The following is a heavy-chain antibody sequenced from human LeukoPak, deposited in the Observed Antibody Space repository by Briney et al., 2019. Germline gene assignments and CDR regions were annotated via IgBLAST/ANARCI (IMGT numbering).Heavy chain of an antibody. D-gene: IGHD3-9*01. Sequence: SVKVSCKASGGIFSSYAISWVRQAPGQGLEWMGGIIPIFGTANYAQKFQGRVTITADESTSTAYMELSSLRSEDTAVYYCASPPQVLRYFDRALHYWGQGTLVTVSS. CDR2: IIPIFGTA. V-gene: IGHV1-69*13. CDR1: GGIFSSYA. J-gene: IGHJ4*02. CDR3: ASPPQVLRYFDRALHY.